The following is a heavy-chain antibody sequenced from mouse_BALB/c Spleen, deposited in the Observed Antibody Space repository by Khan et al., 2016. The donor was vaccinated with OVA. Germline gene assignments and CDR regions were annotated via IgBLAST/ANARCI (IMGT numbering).Heavy chain of an antibody. Sequence: EVQLVESGGGLVKPGGSLKLSCAASGFAFSSYDMSWVRQTPEKRLEWVAYISSGGGSTYYPDTVKGRFTISRDNAKNTLYLQMSSLKSEDTAMYYCSRALGCTIDYWGQGTSVTVSS. D-gene: IGHD2-14*01. CDR3: SRALGCTIDY. J-gene: IGHJ4*01. V-gene: IGHV5-12-1*01. CDR2: ISSGGGST. CDR1: GFAFSSYD.